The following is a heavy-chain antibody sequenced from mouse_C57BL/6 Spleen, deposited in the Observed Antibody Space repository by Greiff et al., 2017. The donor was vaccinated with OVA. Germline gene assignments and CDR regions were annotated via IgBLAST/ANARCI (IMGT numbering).Heavy chain of an antibody. CDR3: TRSFITTVVADYLDY. J-gene: IGHJ2*01. V-gene: IGHV1-53*01. Sequence: QVQLQQPGTELVKPGASVKLSCKASGYTFTSYWMHWVKQRPGQGLEWIGNINPSNGGTNYNEKFKSKATLTVDKYTSTAYKQLSSRTSEDSAVYSCTRSFITTVVADYLDYWGQGTTLTVSS. CDR1: GYTFTSYW. CDR2: INPSNGGT. D-gene: IGHD1-1*01.